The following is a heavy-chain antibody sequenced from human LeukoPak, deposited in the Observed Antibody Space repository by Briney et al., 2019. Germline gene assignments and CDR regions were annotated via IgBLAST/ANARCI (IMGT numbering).Heavy chain of an antibody. Sequence: PSETLSLTCTVSGGSISSYYWSWIRQPPGKGLEWIGYIYYSGSTNYNPSPKSRVTISVDTSKNQFSLKLSSVTAADTAVYYCARQSSGWYDWFDPWGQGTLVTVSS. J-gene: IGHJ5*02. CDR2: IYYSGST. CDR1: GGSISSYY. CDR3: ARQSSGWYDWFDP. D-gene: IGHD6-19*01. V-gene: IGHV4-59*01.